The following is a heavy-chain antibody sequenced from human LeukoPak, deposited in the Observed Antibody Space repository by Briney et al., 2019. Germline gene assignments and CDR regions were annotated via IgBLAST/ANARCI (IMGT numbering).Heavy chain of an antibody. D-gene: IGHD6-6*01. Sequence: SETLSLACTVSGGSISSSSYYWGWIRQPPGKGPEWIGSIYYSGSTYYNPSLKSRVTISVDTSKNQFSLKLSSVTAADTAVYYCARREYSSQIDYWGQGTLVTVSS. J-gene: IGHJ4*02. CDR2: IYYSGST. CDR3: ARREYSSQIDY. CDR1: GGSISSSSYY. V-gene: IGHV4-39*07.